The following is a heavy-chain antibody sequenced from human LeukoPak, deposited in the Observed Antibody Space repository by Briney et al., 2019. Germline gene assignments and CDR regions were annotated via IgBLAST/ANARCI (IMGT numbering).Heavy chain of an antibody. J-gene: IGHJ3*02. Sequence: KASETLSLTCTVSGGSISSYYWSWIRQPPGKGLEWIGYIYYSGSTNYNPSLKSRVTISVDTSKNQFSLKLSSVTAADTAVYYCARGMRADYYGSGSYYSAFDIWGQGTMVTVSS. CDR3: ARGMRADYYGSGSYYSAFDI. CDR1: GGSISSYY. CDR2: IYYSGST. D-gene: IGHD3-10*01. V-gene: IGHV4-59*01.